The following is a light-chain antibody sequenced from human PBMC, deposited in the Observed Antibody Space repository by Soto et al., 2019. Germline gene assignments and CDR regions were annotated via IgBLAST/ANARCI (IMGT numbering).Light chain of an antibody. J-gene: IGKJ1*01. V-gene: IGKV3-20*01. Sequence: EIVLTQSPGTLSLSPGARATLSCRASQSVNSNYLAWYQQKPGQAPRLLMYETSTRATGIPDRFSSSGSGTDFTLTISRLEPEDFAVYFCQQFGTSPLWTFGQGTKVE. CDR1: QSVNSNY. CDR2: ETS. CDR3: QQFGTSPLWT.